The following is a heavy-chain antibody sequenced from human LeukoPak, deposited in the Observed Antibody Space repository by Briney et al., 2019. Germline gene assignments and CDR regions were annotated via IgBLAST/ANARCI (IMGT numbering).Heavy chain of an antibody. CDR1: GGSISSYY. D-gene: IGHD1-26*01. CDR2: IYYSGST. V-gene: IGHV4-59*01. J-gene: IGHJ5*02. CDR3: ARERRSSGSYHEINWFDP. Sequence: PSETLSLTCTVSGGSISSYYWSWLRQPPGKGREWIGYIYYSGSTNYNPSLRSRVTILVDPSKNQFSLKLSSVTAADTAVYYCARERRSSGSYHEINWFDPWGQGTLVTVSS.